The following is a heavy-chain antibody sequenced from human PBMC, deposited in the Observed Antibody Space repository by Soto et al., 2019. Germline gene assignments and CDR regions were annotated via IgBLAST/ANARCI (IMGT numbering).Heavy chain of an antibody. CDR2: IYYSGST. Sequence: SETLSLTCTVSGGSISSSSYYWGWIRQPPGKGLEWIGSIYYSGSTYYNPSLKSRVTISVDTSKNQFSLKLSSVTAADTAVYYCARDQLIPAAMTPSKNYYYYGMDVWGQGTTVTVSS. CDR3: ARDQLIPAAMTPSKNYYYYGMDV. V-gene: IGHV4-39*07. J-gene: IGHJ6*02. CDR1: GGSISSSSYY. D-gene: IGHD2-2*01.